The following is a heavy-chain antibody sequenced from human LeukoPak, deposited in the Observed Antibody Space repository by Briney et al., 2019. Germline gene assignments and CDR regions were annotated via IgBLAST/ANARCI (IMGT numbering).Heavy chain of an antibody. D-gene: IGHD3-10*01. V-gene: IGHV1-69*02. CDR3: ARGITMVRGVIQDY. J-gene: IGHJ4*02. CDR1: GGTFSSYT. Sequence: SVKVSCKASGGTFSSYTISWVRQAPGQGLEWMGRIIPILGIANYAQKFQGRVTIAADKSTSTAYMELSSLRSEDTAVYYCARGITMVRGVIQDYWGQGTLVTVSS. CDR2: IIPILGIA.